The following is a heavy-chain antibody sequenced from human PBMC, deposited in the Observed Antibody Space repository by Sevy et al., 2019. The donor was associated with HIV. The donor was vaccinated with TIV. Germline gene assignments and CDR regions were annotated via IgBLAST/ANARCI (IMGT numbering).Heavy chain of an antibody. CDR2: ISAYNGNT. Sequence: ASVKVSCKASGYTFTSYGISWVRQAPGQGLEWMGWISAYNGNTNYAQKLQGRVTMTTDTSTSTAYMELRSLRSDDTAVYYCVRSHVWGSYRPSLQLSETYNWFDPWGQGTLVTVSS. D-gene: IGHD3-16*02. CDR1: GYTFTSYG. V-gene: IGHV1-18*01. J-gene: IGHJ5*02. CDR3: VRSHVWGSYRPSLQLSETYNWFDP.